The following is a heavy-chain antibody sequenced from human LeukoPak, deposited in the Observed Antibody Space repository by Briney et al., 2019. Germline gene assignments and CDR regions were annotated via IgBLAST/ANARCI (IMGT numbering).Heavy chain of an antibody. Sequence: ASVKVSCKASGYTFTGYYMHWVRQAPGQGLEWMGWINPNSGGTNYAQKFQGRVTMTRDTSISTVYMELSRLRSDDTAVYYCARETLGATGYYYYYGMDVWGQGTTVTVSS. D-gene: IGHD2-15*01. CDR3: ARETLGATGYYYYYGMDV. CDR1: GYTFTGYY. CDR2: INPNSGGT. V-gene: IGHV1-2*02. J-gene: IGHJ6*02.